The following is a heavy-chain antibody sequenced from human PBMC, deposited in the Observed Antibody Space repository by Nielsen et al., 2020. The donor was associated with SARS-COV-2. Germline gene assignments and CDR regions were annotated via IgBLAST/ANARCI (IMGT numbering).Heavy chain of an antibody. CDR1: GYTFTGYY. Sequence: ASVKVSCKASGYTFTGYYMHWVRQAPGQGLEWMGRINPNSGGTNYAQKFQGRVTMTRDTSISTVYMELSSLRSEDTAVYYCARDRAVAGTLAYWGQGTLVTVSS. CDR3: ARDRAVAGTLAY. D-gene: IGHD6-19*01. CDR2: INPNSGGT. J-gene: IGHJ4*02. V-gene: IGHV1-2*06.